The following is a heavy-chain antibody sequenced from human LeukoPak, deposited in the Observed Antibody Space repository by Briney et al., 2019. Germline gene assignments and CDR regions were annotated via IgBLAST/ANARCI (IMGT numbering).Heavy chain of an antibody. CDR3: ARLQYCRGTSCYWFDP. CDR2: IYYTGST. CDR1: GGSISSGLYS. D-gene: IGHD2-2*01. J-gene: IGHJ5*02. Sequence: PSETLSLTCDVSGGSISSGLYSWSWIRQPLGKGLEWIGYIYYTGSTYYNPSLKSRVTISVDTSKNQFSLRLSSVTAADTAVYYCARLQYCRGTSCYWFDPWGQGTLVTVSS. V-gene: IGHV4-30-2*01.